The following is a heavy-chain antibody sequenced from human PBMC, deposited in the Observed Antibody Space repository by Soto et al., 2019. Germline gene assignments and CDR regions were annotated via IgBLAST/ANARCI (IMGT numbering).Heavy chain of an antibody. J-gene: IGHJ4*02. D-gene: IGHD3-10*01. Sequence: QVQLVQSGAEVKKPGASVKVSCKASGYTFTSYDINWVRQATGQGLEWMGWMNPNSGNTGYAQKFQDRVTMTRNTSISTAYMELSSLRSEDTAVYYCAILIWGLWFGESHIVYWGQGTLVTVSS. CDR3: AILIWGLWFGESHIVY. V-gene: IGHV1-8*01. CDR1: GYTFTSYD. CDR2: MNPNSGNT.